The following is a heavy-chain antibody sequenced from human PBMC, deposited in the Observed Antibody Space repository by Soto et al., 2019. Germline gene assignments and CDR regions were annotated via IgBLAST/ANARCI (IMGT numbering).Heavy chain of an antibody. CDR1: GFTFSSYA. Sequence: GRSLRLSCAASGFTFSSYAMSWVRQAPGKGLEWVSAISGSGGSTYYADSVKGRFTISRDNSKNTLYLQMNSLRAEDTAVYYCAKSPRVYCSSTSCPFDYWGQGTLVTVSS. D-gene: IGHD2-2*01. CDR2: ISGSGGST. J-gene: IGHJ4*02. CDR3: AKSPRVYCSSTSCPFDY. V-gene: IGHV3-23*01.